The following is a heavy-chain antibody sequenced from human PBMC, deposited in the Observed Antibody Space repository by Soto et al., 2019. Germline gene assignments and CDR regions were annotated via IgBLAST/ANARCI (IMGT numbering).Heavy chain of an antibody. Sequence: QVQLVESGGGVVQPGRSLRLSCAASGLTFSSYGMHWVRQAPGKGLDWVALIWNDGSNKYYGDSVKGRFTISRDNSKNTLYLQMNSLRAEDTAVYYCARDYGSGMDCWGQGTLVTVSS. D-gene: IGHD3-10*01. CDR2: IWNDGSNK. CDR1: GLTFSSYG. J-gene: IGHJ4*02. V-gene: IGHV3-33*01. CDR3: ARDYGSGMDC.